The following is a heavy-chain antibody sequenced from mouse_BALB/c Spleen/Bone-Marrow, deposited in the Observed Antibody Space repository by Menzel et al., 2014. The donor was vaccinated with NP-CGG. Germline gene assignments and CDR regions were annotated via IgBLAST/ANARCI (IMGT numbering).Heavy chain of an antibody. J-gene: IGHJ2*01. CDR1: GYSFTGYV. Sequence: LVESGPELVKPGASVKISCKASGYSFTGYVMNWGKQSQGKRREWMGGIKTEKGETFYNQKFKGKATLTVDKSSSSAHLVLLTLPSSASSFYYCGRVYYYGSSYFDYWGQGTTLTVSS. CDR2: IKTEKGET. V-gene: IGHV1-37*01. CDR3: GRVYYYGSSYFDY. D-gene: IGHD1-1*01.